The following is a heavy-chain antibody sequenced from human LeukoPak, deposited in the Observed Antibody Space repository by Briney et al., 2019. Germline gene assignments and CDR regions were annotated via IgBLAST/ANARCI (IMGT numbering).Heavy chain of an antibody. Sequence: ASVKVSCKASGYTFTSYGISWVRQAPGQGLEWMGWISAYNGNTNYAQKLQGRVTMTTDTSTSTAYMELRSLRSDDTAVYYCARWVLLWFGELSGPFDPWGQGTLVTVSS. D-gene: IGHD3-10*01. CDR2: ISAYNGNT. CDR3: ARWVLLWFGELSGPFDP. V-gene: IGHV1-18*01. J-gene: IGHJ5*02. CDR1: GYTFTSYG.